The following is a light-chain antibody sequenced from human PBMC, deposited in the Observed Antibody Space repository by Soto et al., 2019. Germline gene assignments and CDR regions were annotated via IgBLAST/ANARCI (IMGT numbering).Light chain of an antibody. Sequence: DIHITHSPASLSASVGDRVTITCRASQSINHWLAWYQQKPGKAPKFLIYDASTLRNGVPSRFSGRGSGTEFTLTISSLQPDDFATYYCQQYDSHPYTFGQGTK. CDR3: QQYDSHPYT. V-gene: IGKV1-5*01. CDR1: QSINHW. CDR2: DAS. J-gene: IGKJ2*01.